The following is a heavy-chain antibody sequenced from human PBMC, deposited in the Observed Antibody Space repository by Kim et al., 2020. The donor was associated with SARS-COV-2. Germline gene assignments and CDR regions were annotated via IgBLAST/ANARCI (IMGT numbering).Heavy chain of an antibody. D-gene: IGHD3-16*01. V-gene: IGHV3-30*03. CDR2: ISYDGSNK. CDR1: GFTFSSYG. CDR3: ASRGIGD. J-gene: IGHJ4*02. Sequence: GGSLRLSCAASGFTFSSYGMHWVRQAPGKGLEWVAVISYDGSNKYYADSVKGRFTISRDNSKNTLYLQMNSLRAEDTAVYYCASRGIGDWGQGTLVTVSS.